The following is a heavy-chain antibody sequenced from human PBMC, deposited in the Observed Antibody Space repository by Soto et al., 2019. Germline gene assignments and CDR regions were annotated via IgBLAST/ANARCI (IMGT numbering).Heavy chain of an antibody. CDR1: GGSISSYY. D-gene: IGHD3-3*01. CDR2: IYYSGST. J-gene: IGHJ6*03. Sequence: SETLSLTCTFSGGSISSYYWSWIRQPPGKGLEWIGYIYYSGSTNYNPSLKSRVTISVDTSKNQFSLKLSSVTAADTAVYYCARLRSWEIFGVVTNYYYYYMDVWGKGTTVTVSS. CDR3: ARLRSWEIFGVVTNYYYYYMDV. V-gene: IGHV4-59*08.